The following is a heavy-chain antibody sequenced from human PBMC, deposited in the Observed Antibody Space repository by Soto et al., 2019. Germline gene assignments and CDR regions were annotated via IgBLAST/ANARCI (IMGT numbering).Heavy chain of an antibody. J-gene: IGHJ5*02. V-gene: IGHV4-34*01. Sequence: SETLSLTCAVYGGSFSGYYWSWIRQPPGKGLEWIGEINHSGSTNYNPSIKSRVTISVDTSKNQFSLKLSSVTAADTAVYYCARLPYNWNYRADWFDPWGQGTLVTVSS. CDR3: ARLPYNWNYRADWFDP. CDR1: GGSFSGYY. CDR2: INHSGST. D-gene: IGHD1-7*01.